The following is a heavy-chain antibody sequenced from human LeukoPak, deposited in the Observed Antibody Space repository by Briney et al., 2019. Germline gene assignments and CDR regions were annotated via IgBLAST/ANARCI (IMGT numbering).Heavy chain of an antibody. CDR3: AREMYAGWYFAFDI. V-gene: IGHV3-21*01. CDR2: ISNSGDYI. Sequence: PGGSLRLSCAASGFTFNNYAMSWVRQAPGKGLEWVASISNSGDYISYADSLKGRFTISRGNAKNSLFLQMSSLRAEDTAVYYCAREMYAGWYFAFDIWGQGTMVTVSS. CDR1: GFTFNNYA. J-gene: IGHJ3*02. D-gene: IGHD6-19*01.